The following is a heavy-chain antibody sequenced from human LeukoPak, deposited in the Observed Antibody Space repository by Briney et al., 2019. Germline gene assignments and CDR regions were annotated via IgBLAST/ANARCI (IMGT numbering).Heavy chain of an antibody. J-gene: IGHJ5*02. CDR1: GFTLSDHY. CDR2: IRNRVDSYTT. Sequence: PGRSLRLSCAPSGFTLSDHYMDWVRQAPGKGLEWVGRIRNRVDSYTTEYAASVKGRLSISRDDSKNSLYLQMNSLKIEDTAVYFCARGHSGTSDRLDPWGQGTLVTVSS. V-gene: IGHV3-72*01. CDR3: ARGHSGTSDRLDP. D-gene: IGHD1-26*01.